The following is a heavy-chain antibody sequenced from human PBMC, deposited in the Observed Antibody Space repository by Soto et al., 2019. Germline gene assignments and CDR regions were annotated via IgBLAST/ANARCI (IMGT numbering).Heavy chain of an antibody. J-gene: IGHJ4*02. Sequence: QVQLVQSGAEVKKSGASVKVSCKASGYTFTSYDLNWVRQATGQGPEWMGWMNPNSGNTGYAQKFQGRVSMTRNNSISTAYMELSSLRSEDTAVYYCARGTRVFDSWGQGTLVTVSS. CDR3: ARGTRVFDS. V-gene: IGHV1-8*01. CDR1: GYTFTSYD. CDR2: MNPNSGNT. D-gene: IGHD2-2*01.